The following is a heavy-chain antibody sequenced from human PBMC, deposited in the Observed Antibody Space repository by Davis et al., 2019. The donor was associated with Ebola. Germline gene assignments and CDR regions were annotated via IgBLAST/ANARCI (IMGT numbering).Heavy chain of an antibody. CDR1: GYTFTSYA. D-gene: IGHD6-19*01. CDR2: INTNTGNP. Sequence: ASVQVSCNASGYTFTSYAMNWVRQAPGQGLEWMGWINTNTGNPTYAQGFTGRFVFSLDTSVSTAYLQISSLKAEDTAVYYCARVDSSGWYYRLSYWGQGTLVTVSS. CDR3: ARVDSSGWYYRLSY. J-gene: IGHJ4*02. V-gene: IGHV7-4-1*02.